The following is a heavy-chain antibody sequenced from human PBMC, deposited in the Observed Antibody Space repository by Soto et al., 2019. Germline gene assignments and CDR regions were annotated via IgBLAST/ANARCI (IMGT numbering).Heavy chain of an antibody. CDR2: ISSSSSYT. J-gene: IGHJ3*02. D-gene: IGHD3-22*01. V-gene: IGHV3-21*01. CDR3: ARDTGYYDSSGYYLDAFDI. Sequence: GGSLRLSCAASGFTFSSYSMKWVRQAPGKGLEWVSSISSSSSYTYYADSVKGRFTISRDNAKNSLYLQMNSLRAEDTAVYYCARDTGYYDSSGYYLDAFDIWGQGTMVTVSS. CDR1: GFTFSSYS.